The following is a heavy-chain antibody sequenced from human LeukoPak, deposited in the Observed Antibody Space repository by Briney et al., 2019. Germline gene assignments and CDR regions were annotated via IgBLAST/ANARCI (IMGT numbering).Heavy chain of an antibody. V-gene: IGHV4-59*08. Sequence: ADTLSLTCTVSGGSIFSYYWSWIRQPPGKGLEWMGYIYYSGSTNYKPSLKSRVTISVDTSKNQFSLRVSSVTAADTAVYYCARHLNNCGDDCYIFDYWGQGTLVTVSS. CDR2: IYYSGST. CDR3: ARHLNNCGDDCYIFDY. CDR1: GGSIFSYY. D-gene: IGHD2-21*01. J-gene: IGHJ4*02.